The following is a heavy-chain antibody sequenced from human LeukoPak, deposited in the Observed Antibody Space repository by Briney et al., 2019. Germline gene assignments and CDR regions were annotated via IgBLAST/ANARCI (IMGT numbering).Heavy chain of an antibody. CDR3: AKDLYDRTGYFYAPEY. CDR2: IYWNGGNT. D-gene: IGHD3-22*01. CDR1: GFTFSDYA. V-gene: IGHV3-43D*03. Sequence: GGSLRLSCAASGFTFSDYAMLWVRHGTGKGLEWVPLIYWNGGNTYYADSVNGRFTISRDNSKNSLYLQMNSLRPEDSGLYYCAKDLYDRTGYFYAPEYWGQGTLVTVSS. J-gene: IGHJ4*02.